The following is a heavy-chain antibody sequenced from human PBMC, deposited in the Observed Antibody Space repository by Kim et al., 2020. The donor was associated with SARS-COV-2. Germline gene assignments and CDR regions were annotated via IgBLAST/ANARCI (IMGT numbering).Heavy chain of an antibody. CDR1: GGSVSSGSYY. Sequence: SETLSLTCTVSGGSVSSGSYYWSWIRQPPGKGLEWIGYIYYSGSTNYNPSLKSRVTISVDTSKNQFSLKLSSVTAADTAVYYCASRYCSSTSCYGENWFDPWGQGTLVTVSS. D-gene: IGHD2-2*01. CDR2: IYYSGST. CDR3: ASRYCSSTSCYGENWFDP. V-gene: IGHV4-61*01. J-gene: IGHJ5*02.